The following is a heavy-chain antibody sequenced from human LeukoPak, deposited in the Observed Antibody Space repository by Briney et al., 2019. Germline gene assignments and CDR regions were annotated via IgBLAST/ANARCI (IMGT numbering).Heavy chain of an antibody. V-gene: IGHV1-58*01. D-gene: IGHD3-10*01. Sequence: GTSVKVSCKASGFTFISSALQWVRQARGQRLEWIGWIVVGSGEIDYAQKFQERVTITRDMSTRTAYMELSSLRSEDTAMYYCAATSGSYYNFAFDIWGQGTIVTVSS. CDR1: GFTFISSA. J-gene: IGHJ3*02. CDR2: IVVGSGEI. CDR3: AATSGSYYNFAFDI.